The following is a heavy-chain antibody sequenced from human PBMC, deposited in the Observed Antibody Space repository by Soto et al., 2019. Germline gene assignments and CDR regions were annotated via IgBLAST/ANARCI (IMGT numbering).Heavy chain of an antibody. J-gene: IGHJ4*02. Sequence: EVQLLESGGGLVQPGGSLRLSCAASGFTFSSYAMSWVRQAPGKGLEWVSAISGSGGSTYYADSVKGRFTISRDNSKNTLYLQMNSLRAEDTAVYYCAKGITMVRGDPWYFDYWGQGTLVTVSS. CDR3: AKGITMVRGDPWYFDY. CDR2: ISGSGGST. D-gene: IGHD3-10*01. CDR1: GFTFSSYA. V-gene: IGHV3-23*01.